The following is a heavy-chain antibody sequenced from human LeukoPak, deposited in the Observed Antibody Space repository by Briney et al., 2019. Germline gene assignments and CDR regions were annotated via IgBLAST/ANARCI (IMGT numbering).Heavy chain of an antibody. CDR3: AREVTGD. Sequence: SETLSLTCAVYGGSFSGYYWSWIRQPPGKGLEWIGEINHSGSTYYNPSLKSRVTISVDTSKNQFSLKLSSVTAADTAVYYCAREVTGDWGQGTLVTVSS. V-gene: IGHV4-34*01. D-gene: IGHD3-10*01. J-gene: IGHJ4*02. CDR1: GGSFSGYY. CDR2: INHSGST.